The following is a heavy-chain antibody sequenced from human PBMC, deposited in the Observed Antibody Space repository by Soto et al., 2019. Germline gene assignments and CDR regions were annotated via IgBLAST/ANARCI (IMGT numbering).Heavy chain of an antibody. CDR2: LLHSGTT. CDR1: GDSISSPKW. J-gene: IGHJ3*01. D-gene: IGHD6-19*01. CDR3: AYSSGWYRHDV. V-gene: IGHV4-4*02. Sequence: QVQLQESGPGLVKPSGTLSLTCAVSGDSISSPKWWTWLRQHPGKGLEWIGDLLHSGTTNYNPSLKSRVILSVDKSQNQFSLSLTSVTAADTAIYYCAYSSGWYRHDVWGQGTSVTVSS.